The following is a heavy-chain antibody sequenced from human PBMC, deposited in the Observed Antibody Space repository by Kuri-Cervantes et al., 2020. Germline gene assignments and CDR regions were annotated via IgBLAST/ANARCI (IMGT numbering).Heavy chain of an antibody. Sequence: GGSLRLSCAASGFTVSSNYMSWARQAPGKGLEWVSVIYSGGSTYYADSVKGRFTISRDNSKNTLYLQMNSLRAEDTAVYYCARMEIGMFDYWGQGTLVTVSS. CDR1: GFTVSSNY. V-gene: IGHV3-53*01. CDR3: ARMEIGMFDY. CDR2: IYSGGST. J-gene: IGHJ4*02. D-gene: IGHD2-21*01.